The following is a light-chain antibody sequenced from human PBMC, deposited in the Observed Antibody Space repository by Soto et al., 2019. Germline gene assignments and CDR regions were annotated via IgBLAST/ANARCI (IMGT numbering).Light chain of an antibody. Sequence: TINCRASQRISGWLAWYQQKPLISPELLIYXASSLVSLVPARFSGSGSVTEFTLTTSSLKHDDFATYYCQQYSRSCTFGQGNKV. J-gene: IGKJ1*01. V-gene: IGKV1-5*03. CDR2: XAS. CDR3: QQYSRSCT. CDR1: QRISGW.